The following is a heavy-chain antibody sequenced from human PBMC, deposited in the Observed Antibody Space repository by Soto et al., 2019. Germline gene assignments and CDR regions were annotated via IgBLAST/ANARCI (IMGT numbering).Heavy chain of an antibody. V-gene: IGHV3-48*02. CDR1: GFTYSNYA. CDR2: ISASSSSI. D-gene: IGHD3-3*01. CDR3: TRDCTWSEVC. J-gene: IGHJ4*02. Sequence: GGSLRLSCAASGFTYSNYAMNWVRQAPEKGLEWVAYISASSSSIYYADSVKGRFTISRDNAKTSLYLQMNSLRDEDTAVYYCTRDCTWSEVCWGQGVQVT.